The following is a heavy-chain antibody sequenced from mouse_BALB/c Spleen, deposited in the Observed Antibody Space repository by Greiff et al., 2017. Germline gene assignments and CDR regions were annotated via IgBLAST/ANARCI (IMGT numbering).Heavy chain of an antibody. D-gene: IGHD1-2*01. CDR3: ARYTTATAY. V-gene: IGHV1-7*01. J-gene: IGHJ3*01. CDR2: INPSTGYT. CDR1: GYTFTSYW. Sequence: QVQLKQSGAELAKPGASVKMSCKASGYTFTSYWMHWVKQRPGQGLEWIGYINPSTGYTEYNQKFKDKATLTADKSSSTAYMQLSSLTSEDSAVYYFARYTTATAYWGQGTLVTVSA.